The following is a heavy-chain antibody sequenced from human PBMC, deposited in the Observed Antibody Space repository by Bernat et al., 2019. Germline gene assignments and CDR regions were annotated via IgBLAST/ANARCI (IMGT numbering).Heavy chain of an antibody. CDR1: GGSISSSSYY. Sequence: QLQLQESGPGLVKPSETLSLTCTVSGGSISSSSYYWGWIRQPPGKGLEWIGSIYYSGSTYDTPSLTSRVTISVDTSKNQFSLKLSSVTAADTAVYYCARQGSSSSWGTSESFDYWGQGTLATVSA. CDR2: IYYSGST. V-gene: IGHV4-39*01. D-gene: IGHD6-13*01. CDR3: ARQGSSSSWGTSESFDY. J-gene: IGHJ4*02.